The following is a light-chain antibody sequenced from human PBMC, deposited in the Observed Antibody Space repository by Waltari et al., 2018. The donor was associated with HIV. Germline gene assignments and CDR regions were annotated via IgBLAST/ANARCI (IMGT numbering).Light chain of an antibody. Sequence: DIQMTQSPSSLSASVADRVTITCLASQSISSYLNWYQQKPGKAPKLLIYAASSVQSGVPSRFSGSGSGTDFTLTISSLQPEDFATYYCQQIYSTPPTFGQGTKVEIK. CDR1: QSISSY. CDR3: QQIYSTPPT. J-gene: IGKJ1*01. V-gene: IGKV1-39*01. CDR2: AAS.